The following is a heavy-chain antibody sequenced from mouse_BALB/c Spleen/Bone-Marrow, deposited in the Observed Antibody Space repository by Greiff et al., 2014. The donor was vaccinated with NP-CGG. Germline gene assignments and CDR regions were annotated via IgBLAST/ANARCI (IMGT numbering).Heavy chain of an antibody. V-gene: IGHV1S22*01. CDR3: TKGNYFFDY. J-gene: IGHJ2*01. D-gene: IGHD2-1*01. CDR1: GYTFINYW. CDR2: FYPGSGTT. Sequence: LKESGSELVRPGASVKLSCKASGYTFINYWIHWVQQRPGQGLEWIGNFYPGSGTTNYDEKFKTKATLTVDTFSSTAYMQLSSLTSEDSAVYYCTKGNYFFDYWGQGTTLTVSS.